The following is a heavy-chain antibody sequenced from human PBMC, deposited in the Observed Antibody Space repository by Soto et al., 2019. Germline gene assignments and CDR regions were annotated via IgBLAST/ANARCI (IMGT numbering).Heavy chain of an antibody. CDR2: IYYSGST. CDR3: ARDRTFASGNWFDP. D-gene: IGHD1-26*01. V-gene: IGHV4-59*01. CDR1: GGSISSYY. J-gene: IGHJ5*02. Sequence: PSETLSLTCTVSGGSISSYYWSWIRQPPGKGLEWIGYIYYSGSTNYNPSLKSRVTISVDTSKNQFSLKLSSVTAADTAVYYCARDRTFASGNWFDPWGQGTLVTV.